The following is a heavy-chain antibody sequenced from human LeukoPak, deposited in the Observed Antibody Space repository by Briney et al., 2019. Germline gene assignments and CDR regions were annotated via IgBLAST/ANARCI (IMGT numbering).Heavy chain of an antibody. D-gene: IGHD6-19*01. Sequence: GGSLRLSCAASGFTFSSYWMSWVRQAPGKGLEWVANIKQDGSEKYYVDSVKGRFTISRDNAKNSLHLQMNSLRADGTAVYYCARGGPGGWYEVDYWGQGTLVTVSS. V-gene: IGHV3-7*03. CDR2: IKQDGSEK. CDR3: ARGGPGGWYEVDY. CDR1: GFTFSSYW. J-gene: IGHJ4*02.